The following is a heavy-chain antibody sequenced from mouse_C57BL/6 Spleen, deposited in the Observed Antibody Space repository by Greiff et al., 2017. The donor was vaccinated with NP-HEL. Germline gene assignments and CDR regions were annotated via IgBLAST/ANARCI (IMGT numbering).Heavy chain of an antibody. CDR2: ISGGGGNT. CDR3: ARNYGWYFDV. V-gene: IGHV5-9*01. CDR1: GFTFSSYT. J-gene: IGHJ1*03. D-gene: IGHD1-1*01. Sequence: EVQGVESGGGLVKPGGSLKLSCAASGFTFSSYTMSWVRQTPEKRLEWVATISGGGGNTYYPDSVKGRFTISRDNAKNTLYLQMSSLRSEDTALYYCARNYGWYFDVWGTGTTVTVSS.